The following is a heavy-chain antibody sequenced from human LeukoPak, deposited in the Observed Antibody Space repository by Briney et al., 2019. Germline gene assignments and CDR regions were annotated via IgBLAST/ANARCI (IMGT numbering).Heavy chain of an antibody. V-gene: IGHV1-3*01. CDR1: GYTFTNSA. Sequence: GASVKVSCKASGYTFTNSAIHWVRQAHGQRLEWMGWINPGNGDTKYSPKFQYRVTITRDTSASTAYMELISLTSEDTAVYYCAARPGIEVAGFDFWGQGTLATVSS. J-gene: IGHJ4*02. CDR3: AARPGIEVAGFDF. D-gene: IGHD6-19*01. CDR2: INPGNGDT.